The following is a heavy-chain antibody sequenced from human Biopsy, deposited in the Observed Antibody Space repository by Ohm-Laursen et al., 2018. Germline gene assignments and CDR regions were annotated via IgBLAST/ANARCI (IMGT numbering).Heavy chain of an antibody. CDR1: GGTFTNYA. CDR3: ARDALGGGSYRFFY. Sequence: SSVKVSCKASGGTFTNYAFSWVRQAPGQGLEWMGGIIPIFGTANYAQKFQGRVTITADESTSTAYMELSSLRSDDTAVYYCARDALGGGSYRFFYWGQGSLVTVSS. CDR2: IIPIFGTA. J-gene: IGHJ4*02. D-gene: IGHD1-26*01. V-gene: IGHV1-69*01.